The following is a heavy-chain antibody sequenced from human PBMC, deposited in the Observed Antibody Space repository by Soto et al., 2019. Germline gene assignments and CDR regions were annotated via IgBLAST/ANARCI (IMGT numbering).Heavy chain of an antibody. CDR3: ARHPPQWLVNFDY. CDR1: GFTFSSYW. V-gene: IGHV3-7*03. J-gene: IGHJ4*02. CDR2: XKXXGXXX. Sequence: PGGSLRLSCAASGFTFSSYWINWVRQAPGKGLEXVAXXKXXGXXXXXVXXVKGRFTISRDNAKNSLYLQMNSLTAEDTAVYYCARHPPQWLVNFDYWGQGTLVTVSS. D-gene: IGHD6-19*01.